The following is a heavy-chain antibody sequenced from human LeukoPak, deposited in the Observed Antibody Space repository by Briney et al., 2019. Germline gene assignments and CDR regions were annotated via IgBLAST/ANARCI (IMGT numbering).Heavy chain of an antibody. Sequence: PGGSLRLSCTASGFTFSNYAMSWVRQAPGKGLEWVLGISGVDGKTYYADSVKGRFTISSDSSKNTLYLQMNSLRAEDTAVYYCAKGGSGWSYLDYWGQGALVTVSS. D-gene: IGHD6-19*01. CDR1: GFTFSNYA. J-gene: IGHJ4*02. V-gene: IGHV3-23*01. CDR2: ISGVDGKT. CDR3: AKGGSGWSYLDY.